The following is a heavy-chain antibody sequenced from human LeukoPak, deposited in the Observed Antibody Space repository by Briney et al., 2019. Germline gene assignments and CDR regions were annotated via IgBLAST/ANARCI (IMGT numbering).Heavy chain of an antibody. V-gene: IGHV4-4*02. Sequence: PSGTLSLTCAVSGGSISSSNRCSWVRQPPGKGLEWIGEIYHSGSTNYNPSLKSRVTLSVDKSKNQFSLKLSSVTAADTAVYYCATLLCSSTTCYFAYWGQGTLVTVPS. D-gene: IGHD2-2*01. J-gene: IGHJ4*02. CDR3: ATLLCSSTTCYFAY. CDR2: IYHSGST. CDR1: GGSISSSNR.